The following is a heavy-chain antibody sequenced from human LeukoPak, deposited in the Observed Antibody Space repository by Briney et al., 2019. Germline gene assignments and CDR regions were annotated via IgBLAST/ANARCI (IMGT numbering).Heavy chain of an antibody. V-gene: IGHV4-34*01. D-gene: IGHD6-6*01. CDR2: INHSRST. J-gene: IGHJ5*02. Sequence: SETLSLTCAVYGGSFSGYYWSWIRQPPGKGLEWIGEINHSRSTNYNPSLKSRVTISVDTSKNQFSLKLSSVTAADTAVYYCATHSSSFPWGQGTLVTVSS. CDR1: GGSFSGYY. CDR3: ATHSSSFP.